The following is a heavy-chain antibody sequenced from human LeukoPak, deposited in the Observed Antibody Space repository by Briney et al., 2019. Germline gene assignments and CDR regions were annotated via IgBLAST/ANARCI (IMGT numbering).Heavy chain of an antibody. CDR2: ISSSGSTI. J-gene: IGHJ4*02. CDR3: ARDRLRIPAFDY. D-gene: IGHD2-2*01. Sequence: PGGSLRLSCAASGFTFSSYEMNWVRQAPGKGREWVSYISSSGSTIYYADSVKGRFTISRDNAKNSLYLQMNSLRAEDTAVYYCARDRLRIPAFDYWGQGTLVTVSS. CDR1: GFTFSSYE. V-gene: IGHV3-48*03.